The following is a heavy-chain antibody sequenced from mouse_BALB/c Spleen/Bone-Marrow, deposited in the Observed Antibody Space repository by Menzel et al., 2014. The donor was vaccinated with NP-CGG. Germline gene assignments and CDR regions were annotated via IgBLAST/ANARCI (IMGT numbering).Heavy chain of an antibody. Sequence: QVQLKESGAELARPGASMKLSCKASGYTFTSYWMQWVKQRPGQGLEWIGAIYPGDGDTRYTQKFKGKATLTADKSSSTAYMQLSSLASEDSAVYYCARWDDYDAWFAYWGQGTLVTVSA. CDR1: GYTFTSYW. J-gene: IGHJ3*01. CDR2: IYPGDGDT. V-gene: IGHV1-87*01. D-gene: IGHD2-4*01. CDR3: ARWDDYDAWFAY.